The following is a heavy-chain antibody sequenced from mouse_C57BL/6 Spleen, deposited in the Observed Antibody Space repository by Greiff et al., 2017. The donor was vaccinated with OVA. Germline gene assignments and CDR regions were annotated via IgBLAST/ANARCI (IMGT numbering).Heavy chain of an antibody. CDR3: ARGNYDYDGSWFAY. CDR1: GFTFSDYG. D-gene: IGHD2-4*01. CDR2: ISSGSSTI. Sequence: DVMLVESGGGLVKPGGSLKLSCAASGFTFSDYGMHWVRQAPEKGLEWVAYISSGSSTIYYADTVKGRFTISRDNAKNTLFLQMTSLRSEDTAMYYCARGNYDYDGSWFAYWGQGTLVTVSA. V-gene: IGHV5-17*01. J-gene: IGHJ3*01.